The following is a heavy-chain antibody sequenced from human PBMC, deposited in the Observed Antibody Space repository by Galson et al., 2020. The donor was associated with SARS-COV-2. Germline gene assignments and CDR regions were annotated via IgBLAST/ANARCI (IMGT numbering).Heavy chain of an antibody. V-gene: IGHV1-24*01. CDR1: GYTLTDLS. D-gene: IGHD3-3*01. CDR3: ATGWSLYT. CDR2: FDPEDGEP. J-gene: IGHJ4*02. Sequence: ASVKVSCTVSGYTLTDLSIHWVRQAPGEGLEWMGGFDPEDGEPIYAQKFQGRVTMTEDTAIETAYIELKRLRSEDTAVYYCATGWSLYTWGQGTLVIVST.